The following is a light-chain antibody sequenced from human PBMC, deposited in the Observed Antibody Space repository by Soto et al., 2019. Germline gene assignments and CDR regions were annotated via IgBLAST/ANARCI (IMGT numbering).Light chain of an antibody. CDR1: QSVSSSY. J-gene: IGKJ5*01. CDR2: GAS. CDR3: QQNNRWHHIT. Sequence: EILLAQSPGTLSLSPGETATLSCGAGQSVSSSYLAWYQQKARQAPRLLIYGASTRATGIPDRFSGSGSATQFTLTISRLQSEDSAVYFCQQNNRWHHITFGHGTRLEIK. V-gene: IGKV3-15*01.